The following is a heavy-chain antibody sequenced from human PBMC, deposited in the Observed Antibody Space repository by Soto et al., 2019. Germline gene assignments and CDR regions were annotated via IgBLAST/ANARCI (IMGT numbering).Heavy chain of an antibody. CDR3: AKDRSYHFDY. V-gene: IGHV3-30*18. D-gene: IGHD1-26*01. Sequence: QVQLVESGGGVVQPGRSLRLSCAASGFTFSSYGMHWVRQAPGTGREWVAVIPYDGSNKYYADSVKGRFTISRDNSKHTLYLQMNSLRAEDTAVYYCAKDRSYHFDYWGQGTLVTVSS. J-gene: IGHJ4*02. CDR2: IPYDGSNK. CDR1: GFTFSSYG.